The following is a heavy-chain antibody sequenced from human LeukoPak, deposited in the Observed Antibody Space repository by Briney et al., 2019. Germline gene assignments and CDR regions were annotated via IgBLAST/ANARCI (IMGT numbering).Heavy chain of an antibody. CDR1: GGSISSSTYN. J-gene: IGHJ4*02. D-gene: IGHD3-22*01. Sequence: SETLSLTCTVSGGSISSSTYNWGWIRQPPGKGLEWIGSIYNTGSTFYNPSLKSRATISIDTSKNQFSLKLSSVTAADTAIYYCASQPYYESSGYYFYWGQGTLVTVSS. CDR2: IYNTGST. V-gene: IGHV4-39*01. CDR3: ASQPYYESSGYYFY.